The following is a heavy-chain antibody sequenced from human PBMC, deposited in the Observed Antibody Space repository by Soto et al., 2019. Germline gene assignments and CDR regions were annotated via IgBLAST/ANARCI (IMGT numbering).Heavy chain of an antibody. V-gene: IGHV4-34*01. CDR3: ARGGYYYDSSGYPSYYYGMDV. D-gene: IGHD3-22*01. CDR2: INHSGST. J-gene: IGHJ6*02. CDR1: GGSFSGYY. Sequence: SETLSLTCAVYGGSFSGYYWSWIRQPPGKGLEWIGEINHSGSTNYNPSLKSRVTISVDTSKSQFSLKLSSVTAADTAVYYCARGGYYYDSSGYPSYYYGMDVWGQGTTVTVSS.